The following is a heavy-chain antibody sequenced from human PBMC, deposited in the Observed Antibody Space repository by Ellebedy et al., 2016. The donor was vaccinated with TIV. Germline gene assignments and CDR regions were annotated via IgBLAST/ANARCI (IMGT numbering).Heavy chain of an antibody. CDR2: INPSGGST. CDR1: GYTFTGYFF. J-gene: IGHJ5*02. CDR3: AREGYCSGGSCYDWFDP. V-gene: IGHV1-46*01. D-gene: IGHD2-15*01. Sequence: ASVKVSCKASGYTFTGYFFMHWVRQAPGQGLEWMGIINPSGGSTSYAQKFQGRVTMTRDTSTSTVYMELSSLRSEDTAVYYCAREGYCSGGSCYDWFDPWGQGTLVTVSS.